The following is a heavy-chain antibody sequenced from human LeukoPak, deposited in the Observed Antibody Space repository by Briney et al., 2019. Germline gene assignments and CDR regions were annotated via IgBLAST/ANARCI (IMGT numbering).Heavy chain of an antibody. CDR3: ARSRRLGAFRDAFDI. CDR1: GYTLSDHY. CDR2: SNPNSGGT. Sequence: ASVKVSCKASGYTLSDHYMNWVRQAPGQGREWMGWSNPNSGGTNYAQKFQGRVTMTRDASISSVYMELSSLRSDGTAVYYCARSRRLGAFRDAFDIWGQGTMVTVSS. D-gene: IGHD1-26*01. V-gene: IGHV1-2*02. J-gene: IGHJ3*02.